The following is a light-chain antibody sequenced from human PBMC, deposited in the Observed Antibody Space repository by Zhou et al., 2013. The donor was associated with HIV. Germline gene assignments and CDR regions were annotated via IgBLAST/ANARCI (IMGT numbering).Light chain of an antibody. CDR3: QQYGSSPIT. CDR2: DAS. CDR1: QRVSSNY. J-gene: IGKJ5*01. Sequence: EIVLTQSPGTLSLSPGERATLSCRASQRVSSNYLAWYQQKPGQAPRLLIYDASSRATGIPGRFSGSESGTDFTLTISRLEPEDFAVYYCQQYGSSPITFGQGTRLEIK. V-gene: IGKV3-20*01.